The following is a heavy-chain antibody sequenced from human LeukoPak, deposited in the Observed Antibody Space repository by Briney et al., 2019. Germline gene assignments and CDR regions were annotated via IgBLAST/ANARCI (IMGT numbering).Heavy chain of an antibody. D-gene: IGHD3-9*01. V-gene: IGHV3-66*04. CDR2: MYSGGTT. CDR3: ARLDLVSGYDY. CDR1: GFTVSINY. Sequence: GGSLRLSCAVSGFTVSINYMSWVRQAPGKGLEWVSVMYSGGTTVYADSVKGRLTISRDNSRNTVYLQMNSLRVEDTAVYYCARLDLVSGYDYWGQGTLVTVSS. J-gene: IGHJ4*02.